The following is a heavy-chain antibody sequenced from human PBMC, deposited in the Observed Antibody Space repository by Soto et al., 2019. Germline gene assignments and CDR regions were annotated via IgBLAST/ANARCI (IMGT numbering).Heavy chain of an antibody. J-gene: IGHJ2*01. V-gene: IGHV4-4*07. Sequence: QVQLQESGPGLVKPSETLSLTCTVSGVSITPYFWSWIRQPAGEAPEWLGHIYASGRTTYNPSLKSRVTMFVSQTQVSLRLTSVTAADMAVYYCARHFDVDPSLDHYYFDLWGRGALVTVSS. CDR2: IYASGRT. CDR3: ARHFDVDPSLDHYYFDL. CDR1: GVSITPYF. D-gene: IGHD3-9*01.